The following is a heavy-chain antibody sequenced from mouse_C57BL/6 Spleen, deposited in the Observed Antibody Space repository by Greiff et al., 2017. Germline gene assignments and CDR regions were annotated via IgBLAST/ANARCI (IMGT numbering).Heavy chain of an antibody. CDR1: GYSFTSYY. CDR2: IYPGSGNT. Sequence: QVQLKESGPELVKPGASVKISCKASGYSFTSYYIHWVKQRPGQGLEWIGWIYPGSGNTKYNEKFKGKATLTADTSSSTAYMQLSSLTSEDSAVYYCAPNWDDYWGQGTTLTVSS. J-gene: IGHJ2*01. CDR3: APNWDDY. D-gene: IGHD4-1*01. V-gene: IGHV1-66*01.